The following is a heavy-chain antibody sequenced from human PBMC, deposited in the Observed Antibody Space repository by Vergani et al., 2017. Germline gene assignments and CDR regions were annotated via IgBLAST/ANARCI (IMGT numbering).Heavy chain of an antibody. D-gene: IGHD5-18*01. CDR2: ISWNSGSI. J-gene: IGHJ4*02. CDR1: GFTFSSYA. Sequence: EVQLLESGGGLVQPGGSLRLSCAASGFTFSSYAMHWVRQAPGKGLEWVSGISWNSGSIGYADSVKGRFTISRDNAKNSLYLQMNSLRAEDTALYYCAKDGYSYGWFDDWGQGSLVTVSS. V-gene: IGHV3-9*01. CDR3: AKDGYSYGWFDD.